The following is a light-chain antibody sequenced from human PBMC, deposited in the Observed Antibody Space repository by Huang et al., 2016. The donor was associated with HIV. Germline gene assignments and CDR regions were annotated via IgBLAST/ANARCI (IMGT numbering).Light chain of an antibody. CDR3: QQYYSTPLYT. V-gene: IGKV4-1*01. Sequence: DIVLTQSPDSLAVSLGERATINCKSSQSVLYTSNNKSQLAWYQQKPGQPPTLLIYWASTRESGVPDRFSGSGSGTDFTLTIRSLQAEDVAVYYCQQYYSTPLYTFGQGTKLEIK. CDR2: WAS. CDR1: QSVLYTSNNKSQ. J-gene: IGKJ2*01.